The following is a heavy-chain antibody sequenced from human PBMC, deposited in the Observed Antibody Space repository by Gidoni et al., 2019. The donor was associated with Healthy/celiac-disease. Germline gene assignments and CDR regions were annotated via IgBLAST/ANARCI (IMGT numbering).Heavy chain of an antibody. CDR3: TTDSRAFQGQWYFDL. Sequence: EVQLVESGGGVVKPGGSLRLSCAASGFPFSNAWMSWFRQAPGKGLEWVGRIKSKTDGGTTDYAAPVKGRFTISRDDSKNTLYLQMNSLKTEDTAVYYCTTDSRAFQGQWYFDLWGRGTLVTVSS. CDR1: GFPFSNAW. CDR2: IKSKTDGGTT. J-gene: IGHJ2*01. V-gene: IGHV3-15*01.